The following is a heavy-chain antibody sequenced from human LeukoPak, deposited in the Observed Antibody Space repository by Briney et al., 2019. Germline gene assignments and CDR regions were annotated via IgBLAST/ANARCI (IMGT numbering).Heavy chain of an antibody. Sequence: GGSLTFSCAASGFTFSSYGMSWVRRAPGKGLEWVSAISGSGRSTYYADSVKGRFTISRDNSMHTVYVQMNSLRGEDTAVYYCAKHGTRGIAAAGLDYWGQATIATVCS. CDR1: GFTFSSYG. CDR2: ISGSGRST. D-gene: IGHD6-13*01. CDR3: AKHGTRGIAAAGLDY. V-gene: IGHV3-23*01. J-gene: IGHJ4*02.